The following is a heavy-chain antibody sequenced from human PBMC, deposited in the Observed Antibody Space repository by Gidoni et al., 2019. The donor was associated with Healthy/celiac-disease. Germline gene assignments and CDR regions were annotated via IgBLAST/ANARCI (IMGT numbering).Heavy chain of an antibody. J-gene: IGHJ4*02. CDR2: INPSGGST. CDR1: GYTFPSYY. V-gene: IGHV1-46*01. CDR3: ARRGVIGRDY. Sequence: VQLVPSGAEVKQPGASVKVSCTASGYTFPSYYMHWVRQAPGQGLEWMGIINPSGGSTSYAQKFQGRVTMTRDTSTSTVYMELSSRRSEDTAAYDCARRGVIGRDYWGQGTLVTVSS. D-gene: IGHD3-16*02.